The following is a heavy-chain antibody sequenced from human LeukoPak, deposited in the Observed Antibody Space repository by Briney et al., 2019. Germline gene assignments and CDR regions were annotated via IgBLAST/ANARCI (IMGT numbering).Heavy chain of an antibody. J-gene: IGHJ4*02. Sequence: PGGSLRLSCAASGFTFSDYYMSWIRQAPGKGLEWVSYISSSGSTIYYADSVKGRFTISRDNAKNSLYLQMNSLRAEDTAVYCCARAAASSPPRLLDYWGQGTLVTVSS. V-gene: IGHV3-11*01. CDR2: ISSSGSTI. CDR1: GFTFSDYY. CDR3: ARAAASSPPRLLDY. D-gene: IGHD2-2*01.